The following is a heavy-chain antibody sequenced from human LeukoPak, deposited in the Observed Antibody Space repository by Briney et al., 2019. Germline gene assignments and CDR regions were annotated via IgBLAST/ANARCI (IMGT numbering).Heavy chain of an antibody. CDR2: IDTSGNT. CDR1: GGSISSYY. D-gene: IGHD5-24*01. V-gene: IGHV4-4*07. J-gene: IGHJ2*01. CDR3: AGDGYKTNWYFDL. Sequence: SETLSLTCTVSGGSISSYYWSWIRQPAGKGLEWIGRIDTSGNTNYKPSLKSRGTMSVDTSKNQFSLKLSSVTAADTAVYYCAGDGYKTNWYFDLWGRGTLVTVSS.